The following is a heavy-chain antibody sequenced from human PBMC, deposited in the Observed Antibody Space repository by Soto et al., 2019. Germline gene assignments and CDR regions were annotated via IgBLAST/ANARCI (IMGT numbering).Heavy chain of an antibody. J-gene: IGHJ3*02. D-gene: IGHD3-10*01. V-gene: IGHV4-39*01. CDR1: GGSISSSSYY. CDR2: IYYSGST. CDR3: ARHPQTARGAFDI. Sequence: QLQLQESGPGLVKPSETLSLTCTVSGGSISSSSYYWGWIRQPPGKGLEWIGSIYYSGSTYYNPSLKSRVTISVDTSKNQFSLKLSSVTAADTAVYYCARHPQTARGAFDIWGQGTMVTVSS.